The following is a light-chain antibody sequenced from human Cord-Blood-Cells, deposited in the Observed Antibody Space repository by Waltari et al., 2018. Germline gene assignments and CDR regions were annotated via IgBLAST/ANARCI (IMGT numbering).Light chain of an antibody. CDR3: QQYNNWPPFT. CDR2: GAS. V-gene: IGKV3-15*01. CDR1: QSVSSN. J-gene: IGKJ3*01. Sequence: EIVMTQSPATLSVSPGERATLSCRASQSVSSNLAWYQQKPGQAPRLLIYGASTRATSIPARCSGSSSATEFTITISSLQSEDFAVYYCQQYNNWPPFTFGPGTKVDIK.